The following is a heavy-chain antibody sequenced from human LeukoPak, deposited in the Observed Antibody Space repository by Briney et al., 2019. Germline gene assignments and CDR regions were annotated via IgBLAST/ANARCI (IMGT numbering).Heavy chain of an antibody. CDR1: GFTFDDYA. J-gene: IGHJ4*02. CDR2: ISEDGGDT. V-gene: IGHV3-43*02. D-gene: IGHD1-14*01. Sequence: PGGSLRLSCAASGFTFDDYAMHWVRRTPGKGLECVSLISEDGGDTWYADSVKGRFTISRDNSKNSLYLQMNSLRAEDTAFYYCAKDKTRGPGDYWGQGTLVTVSS. CDR3: AKDKTRGPGDY.